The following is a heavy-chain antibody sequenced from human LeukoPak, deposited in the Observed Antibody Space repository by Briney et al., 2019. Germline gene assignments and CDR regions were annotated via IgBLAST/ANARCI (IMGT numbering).Heavy chain of an antibody. CDR2: ISYDGSNK. Sequence: PGGSLRLSCAASGFTYTKHAMHWVRQAPGKGLEWVAVISYDGSNKKYADSVKGRFTISRDNAKNTMYLQMNSLRAEDTAVYYCARDSYYHPDYWGQGTLVTVSS. CDR3: ARDSYYHPDY. V-gene: IGHV3-30*04. J-gene: IGHJ4*02. D-gene: IGHD3-10*01. CDR1: GFTYTKHA.